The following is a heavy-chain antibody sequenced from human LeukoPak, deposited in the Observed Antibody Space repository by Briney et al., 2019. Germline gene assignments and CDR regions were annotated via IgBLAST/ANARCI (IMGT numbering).Heavy chain of an antibody. D-gene: IGHD6-6*01. CDR1: GGSFSGYY. CDR2: INHSGST. Sequence: PSETLSLTCAVYGGSFSGYYWSWIRQPPGKGLEWIGEINHSGSTNYNPSLKSRVTISVDTSKNQFSLKLSSVTAADTAVYYCARGYSSSRGEYYFDYWGQGTLVTVSS. J-gene: IGHJ4*02. CDR3: ARGYSSSRGEYYFDY. V-gene: IGHV4-34*01.